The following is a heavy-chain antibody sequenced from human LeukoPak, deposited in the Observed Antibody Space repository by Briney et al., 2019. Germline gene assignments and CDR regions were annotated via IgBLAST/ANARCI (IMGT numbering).Heavy chain of an antibody. CDR3: ARTSYYYGSGELLSY. J-gene: IGHJ4*02. D-gene: IGHD3-10*01. Sequence: GASVKVSCKASGGTFSSYAISWVRQAPGQGLEWMGGIIPIFGTANYAQKFQGRVTITADESTSTAYMELSSLRSEDTAVYYCARTSYYYGSGELLSYWGQGTLVTVSS. V-gene: IGHV1-69*13. CDR2: IIPIFGTA. CDR1: GGTFSSYA.